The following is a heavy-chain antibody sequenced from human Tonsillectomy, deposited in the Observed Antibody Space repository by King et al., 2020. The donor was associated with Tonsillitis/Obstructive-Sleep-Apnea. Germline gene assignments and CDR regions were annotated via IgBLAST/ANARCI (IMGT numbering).Heavy chain of an antibody. V-gene: IGHV1-69*01. CDR1: GGTXSSYA. CDR2: IIPIFGTA. CDR3: AGDXXGXLQXGXXXFDX. J-gene: IGHJ3*02. Sequence: QLVQSGAEVKKPGSSVKVSCKASGGTXSSYAISWVRQAPGQGLEWMGGIIPIFGTANYAQKFQGRVTITADESXSTAYMELSSLRSEDTAVYYCAGDXXGXLQXGXXXFDXXGXGTM.